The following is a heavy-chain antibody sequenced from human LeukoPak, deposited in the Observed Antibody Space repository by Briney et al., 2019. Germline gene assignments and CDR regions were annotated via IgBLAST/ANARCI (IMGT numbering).Heavy chain of an antibody. Sequence: KPSETLSLTRAVYGGSFSGYYWSWIRQPPGKGLEWIGEINHSGSTNYNPSLKSRVTISVDTSKNQFSLKLSSVTAADTAVYYCARVKLQYDYIWGSYRYFDYWGQGTLVTVSS. CDR2: INHSGST. J-gene: IGHJ4*02. V-gene: IGHV4-34*01. CDR1: GGSFSGYY. CDR3: ARVKLQYDYIWGSYRYFDY. D-gene: IGHD3-16*02.